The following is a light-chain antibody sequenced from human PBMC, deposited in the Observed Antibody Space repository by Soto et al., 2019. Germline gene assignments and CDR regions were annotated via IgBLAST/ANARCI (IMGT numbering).Light chain of an antibody. CDR2: EVT. CDR1: SSDVGGYNY. J-gene: IGLJ1*01. Sequence: QSALTQPASVSGSPGQSITISCTATSSDVGGYNYVSWYQQHPGKAPKVMIYEVTNRPSGVSNRFSGSKSGDTASLTISGLQAEDEADYYCSAYTSASTPYVFGTGTKLTVL. V-gene: IGLV2-14*01. CDR3: SAYTSASTPYV.